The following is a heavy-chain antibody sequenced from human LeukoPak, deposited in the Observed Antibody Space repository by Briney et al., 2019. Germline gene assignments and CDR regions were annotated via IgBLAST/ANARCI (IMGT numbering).Heavy chain of an antibody. Sequence: GGSLRLSCAASKFTFSTFSMSWVRQAPGKGLEWVSYISGSGGYTYYADSVKGRFTISRDDSKNTLYLQMTSLRAEDAAVYYCARSRQRYSSSWYEFWFDYWGQGTLVTVSS. CDR2: ISGSGGYT. V-gene: IGHV3-23*01. CDR3: ARSRQRYSSSWYEFWFDY. CDR1: KFTFSTFS. J-gene: IGHJ4*02. D-gene: IGHD6-13*01.